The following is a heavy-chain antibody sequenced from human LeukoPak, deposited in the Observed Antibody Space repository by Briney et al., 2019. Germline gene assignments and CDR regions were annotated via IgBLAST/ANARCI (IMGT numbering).Heavy chain of an antibody. V-gene: IGHV4-59*01. CDR1: GASISSYY. CDR2: IFHTGST. CDR3: AKIRSGGGSFDV. D-gene: IGHD4-23*01. Sequence: SETLSLTCTVSGASISSYYWSWIRQPPGKGLEWIGYIFHTGSTNYNPSLKSRVTMSVDTSKNQVSLRLSSVTAADTAVYYCAKIRSGGGSFDVWGQGAMVTVSS. J-gene: IGHJ3*01.